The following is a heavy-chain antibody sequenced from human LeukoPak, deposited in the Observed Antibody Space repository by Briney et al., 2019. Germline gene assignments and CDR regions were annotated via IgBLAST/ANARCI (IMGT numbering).Heavy chain of an antibody. CDR3: AKVISVATGKYYFDY. J-gene: IGHJ4*02. D-gene: IGHD5-12*01. V-gene: IGHV1-46*01. Sequence: GASVKVSCKASGYTFTSYYMHWVRQAPGQGLEWMGIINPSGGSTSYAQKFQGRVTMTRDTSTSTVYMELSSLRSDDTAVYYCAKVISVATGKYYFDYWGQGTLVTVSS. CDR1: GYTFTSYY. CDR2: INPSGGST.